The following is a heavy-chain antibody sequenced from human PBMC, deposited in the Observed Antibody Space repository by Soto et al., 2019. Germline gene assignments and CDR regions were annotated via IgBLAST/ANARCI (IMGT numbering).Heavy chain of an antibody. CDR1: GFSFSTHY. J-gene: IGHJ4*02. CDR2: INRDSTVI. Sequence: EEQLVESGGGLVQPGGSLRLSCAASGFSFSTHYMNWVRQSPGKGLEWVSSINRDSTVIYYADSVKGRFTISRDNARNSLSHQTNSLRAADTAVYYCLSRDYYVGPGTLVTVSS. CDR3: LSRDYY. V-gene: IGHV3-48*04.